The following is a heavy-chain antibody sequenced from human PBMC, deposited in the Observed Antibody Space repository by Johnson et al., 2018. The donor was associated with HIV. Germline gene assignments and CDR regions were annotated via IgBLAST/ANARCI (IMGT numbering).Heavy chain of an antibody. CDR1: GFTFSSYA. J-gene: IGHJ3*02. Sequence: QVQLVESGGGVVQPGRSLRLSCAASGFTFSSYAMHWVRQAPGKGLEWVAVISYDGSNKYYAGSVKGRFTISRDNSKNTLDLQMNSLRAEDTAVYYCARARAGDAFDIWGQGTMVTVSS. CDR3: ARARAGDAFDI. D-gene: IGHD6-13*01. V-gene: IGHV3-30-3*01. CDR2: ISYDGSNK.